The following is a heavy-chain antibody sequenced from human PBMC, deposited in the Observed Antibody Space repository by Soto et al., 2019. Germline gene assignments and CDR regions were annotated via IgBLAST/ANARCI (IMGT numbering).Heavy chain of an antibody. CDR2: IASDGKDK. CDR3: AKDCAIATAVYFVYY. D-gene: IGHD6-13*01. V-gene: IGHV3-30*18. Sequence: QVQLVESGGGVVQPGRSLKLSCAASGFTFSNHAIHWVRQAPGKGLEWVAVIASDGKDKRYADSVKGRFTISRDNSKNSVYLEMNSLRGEDSAVYYCAKDCAIATAVYFVYYWGQGSLVTVSS. CDR1: GFTFSNHA. J-gene: IGHJ4*02.